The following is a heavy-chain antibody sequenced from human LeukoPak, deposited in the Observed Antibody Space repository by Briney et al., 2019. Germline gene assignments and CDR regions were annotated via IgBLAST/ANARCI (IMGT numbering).Heavy chain of an antibody. CDR3: ARAMGIAAAGPLNWFDP. D-gene: IGHD6-13*01. J-gene: IGHJ5*02. V-gene: IGHV4-59*01. Sequence: KPSETLSLTCTVSGGSISSYYWSWIRQPPGKGLEWIGYIYYSGSTNYNPSLKSRVTISVDTSMNQFSLKLSSVTAADTAVYYCARAMGIAAAGPLNWFDPWGQGTLVTVSS. CDR1: GGSISSYY. CDR2: IYYSGST.